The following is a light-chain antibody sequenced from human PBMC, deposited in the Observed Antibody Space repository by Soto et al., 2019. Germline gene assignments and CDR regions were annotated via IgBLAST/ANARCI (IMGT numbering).Light chain of an antibody. J-gene: IGLJ1*01. CDR3: SSYTTSSTLLYV. CDR1: SSDVGGYNS. Sequence: QSALTQPASVSGSPGQSITISCTGTSSDVGGYNSVSWYQQHPGKAPKPMIYEVSNRPSGVSNRFSGSKSGNTASLTISGLQAEDEAEYYCSSYTTSSTLLYVFGTGAKLTVL. V-gene: IGLV2-14*01. CDR2: EVS.